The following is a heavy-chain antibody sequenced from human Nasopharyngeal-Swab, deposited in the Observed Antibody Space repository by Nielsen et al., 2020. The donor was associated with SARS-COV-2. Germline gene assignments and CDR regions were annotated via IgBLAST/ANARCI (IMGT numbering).Heavy chain of an antibody. CDR1: GFTFSSYW. CDR2: INSDGSST. D-gene: IGHD1-26*01. J-gene: IGHJ4*02. V-gene: IGHV3-74*01. Sequence: GESLKISCAASGFTFSSYWMHWVRQAPGKGLVWVSRINSDGSSTSYADSVKGRFTISRDDAKNTLYLQMNSLRAEDTAVYYCASDTQWELRFDYWGQGTLVTVSS. CDR3: ASDTQWELRFDY.